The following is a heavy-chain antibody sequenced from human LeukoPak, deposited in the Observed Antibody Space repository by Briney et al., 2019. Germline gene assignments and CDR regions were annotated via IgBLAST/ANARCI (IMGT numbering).Heavy chain of an antibody. J-gene: IGHJ3*02. CDR3: ARPTAYCTNGVCYSLHAFDI. D-gene: IGHD2-8*01. V-gene: IGHV1-3*01. CDR2: INAGNGNT. CDR1: GYTFTIYA. Sequence: ASVKVSCTASGYTFTIYAMHWVRQAPGQRLEWMGWINAGNGNTKYSQKFQGRVTITRDTSASTAYMELSSLRSEDTAVYYCARPTAYCTNGVCYSLHAFDIWGQGTMVTVSS.